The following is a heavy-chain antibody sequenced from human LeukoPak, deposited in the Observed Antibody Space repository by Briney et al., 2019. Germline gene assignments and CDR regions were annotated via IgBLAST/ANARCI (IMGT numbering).Heavy chain of an antibody. J-gene: IGHJ6*03. D-gene: IGHD6-13*01. Sequence: ASVKVSCKASGYTFTGYYMHWVRQAPGQGLEWMGIIYPDDSNTIYGPSFQGQVTISSDKSINTAYLEWSSLKASDTAIYYCARQGAAGKYYYYYMDVWGKGTTVTVSS. CDR2: IYPDDSNT. CDR3: ARQGAAGKYYYYYMDV. CDR1: GYTFTGYY. V-gene: IGHV5-51*01.